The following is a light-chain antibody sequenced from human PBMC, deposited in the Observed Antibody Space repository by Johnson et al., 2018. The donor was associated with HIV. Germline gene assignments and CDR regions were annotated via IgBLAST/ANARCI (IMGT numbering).Light chain of an antibody. Sequence: QSVLTQPPSVSAAPGQKVTISCSGSSSNIGNNYVSWYQQLPGTAPKLLIYDNNKLPSGIPYRFSGSQSATSATLAIPGLQTGDEADYYCGTWDCSLRVFYVFGTGTKVTVL. CDR1: SSNIGNNY. CDR3: GTWDCSLRVFYV. CDR2: DNN. V-gene: IGLV1-51*01. J-gene: IGLJ1*01.